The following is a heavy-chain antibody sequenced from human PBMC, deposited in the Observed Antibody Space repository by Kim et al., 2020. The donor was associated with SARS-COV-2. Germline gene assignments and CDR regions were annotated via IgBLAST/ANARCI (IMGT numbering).Heavy chain of an antibody. Sequence: GGSLRLSCAASGFTFSSYAMSWVRQAPGKGLEWVSAISGSGGSTYYADSVKGRFTISRDNSKNTLYLQMNSLRAEDTAVYYCAKDRVWGSYRNAKEFDYWGQGTLVTVSS. CDR2: ISGSGGST. D-gene: IGHD3-16*02. V-gene: IGHV3-23*01. CDR1: GFTFSSYA. J-gene: IGHJ4*02. CDR3: AKDRVWGSYRNAKEFDY.